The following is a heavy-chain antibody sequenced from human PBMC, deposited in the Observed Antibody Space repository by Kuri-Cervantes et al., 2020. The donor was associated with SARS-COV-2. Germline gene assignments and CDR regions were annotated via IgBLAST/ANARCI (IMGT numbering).Heavy chain of an antibody. D-gene: IGHD3-3*01. Sequence: ASVKVSCKVSGYTLTELSMHWVRQAPGKGLEWMGGFDPEDGEPIYAQKFQGRVTMTEDTSTDTAYMELRSLRSGDTAVYYCARLSLYYDFWSGYLHWGQGTLVTVSS. CDR1: GYTLTELS. CDR2: FDPEDGEP. V-gene: IGHV1-24*01. CDR3: ARLSLYYDFWSGYLH. J-gene: IGHJ4*02.